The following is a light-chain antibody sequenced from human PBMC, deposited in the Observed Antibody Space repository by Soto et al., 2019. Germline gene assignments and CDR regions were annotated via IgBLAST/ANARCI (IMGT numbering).Light chain of an antibody. V-gene: IGKV3-20*01. Sequence: EIVLTQSPGNLSLSPGERATLSCSASQSVSSSYLAWYQQKPGQAPRLLIYSASSRATGIPDRFSGSGSGTDFTLTISRLEPEDFAVYYCQQYGSSPLYTFGQGTKLEIK. CDR3: QQYGSSPLYT. CDR2: SAS. J-gene: IGKJ2*01. CDR1: QSVSSSY.